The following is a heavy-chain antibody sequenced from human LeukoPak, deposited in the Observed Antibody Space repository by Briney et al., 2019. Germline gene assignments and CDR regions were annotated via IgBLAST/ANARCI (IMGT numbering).Heavy chain of an antibody. D-gene: IGHD3-3*01. CDR3: ARGYYNFWSGYRAEYYFDY. J-gene: IGHJ4*02. CDR2: M. Sequence: MYYADSLKGRFTISRDNAKNSLYLQMNSLRAEDTAVYYCARGYYNFWSGYRAEYYFDYWGQGTLVTVSS. V-gene: IGHV3-11*04.